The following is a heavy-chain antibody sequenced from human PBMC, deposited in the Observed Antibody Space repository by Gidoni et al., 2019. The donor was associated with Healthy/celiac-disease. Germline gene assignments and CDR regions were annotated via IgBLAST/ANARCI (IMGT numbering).Heavy chain of an antibody. CDR2: ISAYNGNT. Sequence: QVQLVQSGAEVKKPGASVKVSCKASGYTFTSYGISWVRQAPGQGREWMGWISAYNGNTNYAQKLQGRVTMTTDTSTSTAYMELRSLRSDDTAVYYCARLRMEWLVRDNWFDPWGQGTLVTVSS. CDR1: GYTFTSYG. CDR3: ARLRMEWLVRDNWFDP. V-gene: IGHV1-18*01. J-gene: IGHJ5*02. D-gene: IGHD6-19*01.